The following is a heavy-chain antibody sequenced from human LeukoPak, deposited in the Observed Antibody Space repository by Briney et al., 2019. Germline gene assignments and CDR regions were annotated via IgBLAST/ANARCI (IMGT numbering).Heavy chain of an antibody. V-gene: IGHV3-21*01. CDR1: GFTFSSYS. J-gene: IGHJ4*02. Sequence: GGSLRLSCAASGFTFSSYSLNWVRQAPGKGLEWVSSISSSSSYIYYADSVKGRFTISRDNAKNSLYLQMNSLRAEDTAVYYCARFSSYCSCTSCTGDYWGQGTLVTVSS. CDR3: ARFSSYCSCTSCTGDY. CDR2: ISSSSSYI. D-gene: IGHD2-2*01.